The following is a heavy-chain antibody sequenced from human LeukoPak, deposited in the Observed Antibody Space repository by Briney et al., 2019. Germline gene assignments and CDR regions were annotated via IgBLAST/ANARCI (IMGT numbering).Heavy chain of an antibody. V-gene: IGHV1-18*01. CDR3: ARLYYYDSSGYYYYYYGMDV. CDR2: ISAYNGNT. D-gene: IGHD3-22*01. CDR1: GYTFTSYG. Sequence: VASVKVSCKASGYTFTSYGISWVRQAPGQGLEWMGWISAYNGNTNYAQKLQGRVTMTTDTSTSTAYMELRSLRSDDTAVYYCARLYYYDSSGYYYYYYGMDVWGQGTTVTVSS. J-gene: IGHJ6*02.